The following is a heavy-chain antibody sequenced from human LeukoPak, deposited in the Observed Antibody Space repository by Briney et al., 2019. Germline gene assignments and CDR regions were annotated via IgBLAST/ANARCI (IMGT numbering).Heavy chain of an antibody. D-gene: IGHD3-22*01. Sequence: GGSLRLSCAASGFTFSSYAMSWVRQAPGKGLEWVAFIRYDGSNKYYADSVKGRFTISRDNSKNTLYLQMNSLRAEDTAVYYCAKDGGGYYPSYYYYMDVWGKGTTVTISS. CDR3: AKDGGGYYPSYYYYMDV. CDR2: IRYDGSNK. V-gene: IGHV3-30*02. CDR1: GFTFSSYA. J-gene: IGHJ6*03.